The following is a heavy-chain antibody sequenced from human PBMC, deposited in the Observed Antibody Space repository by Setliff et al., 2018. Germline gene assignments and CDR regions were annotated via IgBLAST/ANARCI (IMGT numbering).Heavy chain of an antibody. CDR2: VYTSWST. CDR1: GGSVTSYY. CDR3: ARGRNVAARLLDS. D-gene: IGHD6-6*01. Sequence: SETLSLTCTVSGGSVTSYYWSWIRQPAGKGLEWIGQVYTSWSTNYNPSLKSRVTISLDTSKNQFSLNLSSLTAADTAVYYCARGRNVAARLLDSWGQGARVTVSS. J-gene: IGHJ4*02. V-gene: IGHV4-4*07.